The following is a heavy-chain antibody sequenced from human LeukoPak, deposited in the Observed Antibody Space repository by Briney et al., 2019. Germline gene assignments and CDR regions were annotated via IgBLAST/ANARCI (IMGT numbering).Heavy chain of an antibody. D-gene: IGHD3-22*01. Sequence: SVKVSRKASGGTFSSYAISWVRQAPGQGLEWMGRIIPILGIANYAQKFQGRVTITADKSTSTAYMELSSLRSEDTAVYYCARDQDYYDSSGYYYDPSWGQGTLVTVSS. CDR1: GGTFSSYA. J-gene: IGHJ5*02. CDR2: IIPILGIA. CDR3: ARDQDYYDSSGYYYDPS. V-gene: IGHV1-69*04.